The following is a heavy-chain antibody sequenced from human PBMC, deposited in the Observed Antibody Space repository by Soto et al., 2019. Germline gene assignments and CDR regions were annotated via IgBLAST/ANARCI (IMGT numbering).Heavy chain of an antibody. Sequence: GESLKISCQGSGYGFTNYWIGWVRQMPGTGLEWLGIIYPGNSNTRYSPSFEGQVTMSADKSINTAYLQWSSLRASDSAIYFCARPSDVGLASSFEYWGQGTQVTVSS. J-gene: IGHJ4*02. CDR3: ARPSDVGLASSFEY. CDR1: GYGFTNYW. CDR2: IYPGNSNT. V-gene: IGHV5-51*01.